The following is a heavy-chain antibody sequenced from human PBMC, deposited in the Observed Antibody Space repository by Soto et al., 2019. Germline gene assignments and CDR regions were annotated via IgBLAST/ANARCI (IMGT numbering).Heavy chain of an antibody. CDR1: GFTFSTYG. D-gene: IGHD3-3*01. CDR2: ISYDGGNK. V-gene: IGHV3-30*18. J-gene: IGHJ6*02. CDR3: AKDYVLEWLRYYYGMDV. Sequence: GGSLRLSCAASGFTFSTYGMHWVRQAPGKGLEWVAVISYDGGNKNYADSVKGRFTITRDNSKNTLYLQMNSLRAEDTAVYYCAKDYVLEWLRYYYGMDVWGQGTTVTVSS.